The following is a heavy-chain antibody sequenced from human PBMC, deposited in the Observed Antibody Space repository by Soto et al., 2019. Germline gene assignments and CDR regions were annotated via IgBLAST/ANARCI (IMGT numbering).Heavy chain of an antibody. V-gene: IGHV4-34*01. D-gene: IGHD6-6*01. CDR1: GGSFSGYY. CDR2: INHSGST. J-gene: IGHJ6*02. Sequence: SETLSLTCAVYGGSFSGYYWSWIRQPPGKGLEWIGEINHSGSTNYNPSLKSRVTISVDTSKNQFSLKLSSVTAADTAVYYCARSHDSSSGIGMDVWGQGTKVTVYS. CDR3: ARSHDSSSGIGMDV.